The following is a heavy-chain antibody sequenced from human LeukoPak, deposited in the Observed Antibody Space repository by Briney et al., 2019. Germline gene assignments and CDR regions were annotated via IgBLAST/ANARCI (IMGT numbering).Heavy chain of an antibody. CDR3: APGAAAGMPFDY. V-gene: IGHV1-46*01. CDR1: GYTFTSYY. Sequence: ASVKVSCKASGYTFTSYYMHWVRQAPGQGLEWMGIINPSGGSTSYAQKFQGRVTMTRDMSTSTVYMELSSLRSEDTAVCYCAPGAAAGMPFDYWAREPWSPSPQ. CDR2: INPSGGST. D-gene: IGHD6-13*01. J-gene: IGHJ4*02.